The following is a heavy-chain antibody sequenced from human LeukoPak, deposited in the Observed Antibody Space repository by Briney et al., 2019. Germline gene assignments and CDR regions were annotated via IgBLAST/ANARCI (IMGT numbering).Heavy chain of an antibody. CDR2: VYYSGST. CDR3: ARNASSLGAGAFDI. Sequence: ETLSLTCTVSGGSISSSSLYWDWIRQPPGTGLEWIGTVYYSGSTYYNPSLKSRVTISVDTSKNQFSLKLSSVTAADTALYYGARNASSLGAGAFDIWGQGTMVTVSS. D-gene: IGHD2-2*01. V-gene: IGHV4-39*01. J-gene: IGHJ3*02. CDR1: GGSISSSSLY.